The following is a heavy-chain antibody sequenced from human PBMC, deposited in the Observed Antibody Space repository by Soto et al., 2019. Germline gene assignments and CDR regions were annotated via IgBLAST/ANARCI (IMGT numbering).Heavy chain of an antibody. CDR2: ISNSGGST. CDR3: AKGAQPTQYYFDF. D-gene: IGHD2-2*01. Sequence: EVQLLESGGGLVQPGGSLRLSCAASGFTFSTYGMSWVRQAPGKGLEWVSAISNSGGSTSYTGSVRGRFTISRDNSRNTVYLQMNSLRAVDTAVYFCAKGAQPTQYYFDFWGQGTLVTVSS. J-gene: IGHJ4*02. CDR1: GFTFSTYG. V-gene: IGHV3-23*01.